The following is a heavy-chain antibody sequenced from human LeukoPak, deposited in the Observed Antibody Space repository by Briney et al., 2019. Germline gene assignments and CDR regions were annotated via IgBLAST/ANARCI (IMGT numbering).Heavy chain of an antibody. V-gene: IGHV3-23*01. D-gene: IGHD5-18*01. CDR3: AKDIAQGYTFGSIEQDY. CDR2: ISESGSGT. CDR1: GLTFSRYA. J-gene: IGHJ4*02. Sequence: GGSLRLSCAVSGLTFSRYAMSWVRQAPGKGLEWVSAISESGSGTYYADSVKGRFTISRDNSKDTLSLQMNSLRAEDTAVYYCAKDIAQGYTFGSIEQDYWGQGTLVTASS.